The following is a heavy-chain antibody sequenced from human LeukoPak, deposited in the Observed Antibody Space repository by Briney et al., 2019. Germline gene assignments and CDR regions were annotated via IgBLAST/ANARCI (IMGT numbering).Heavy chain of an antibody. Sequence: GGSLRLSCAASGFTFSSYAMPWVRQAPGKGLEWVAVISYDGSNKYYADSVKGRFTISRDNSKNTLYLQMNSLRAEDTAVYYCASIPWGDYGDYASFDYWGQGTLVTVSS. J-gene: IGHJ4*02. CDR1: GFTFSSYA. D-gene: IGHD4-17*01. V-gene: IGHV3-30-3*01. CDR3: ASIPWGDYGDYASFDY. CDR2: ISYDGSNK.